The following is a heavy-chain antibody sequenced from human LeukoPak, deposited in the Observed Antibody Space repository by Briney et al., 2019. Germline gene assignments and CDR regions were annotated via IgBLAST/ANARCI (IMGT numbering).Heavy chain of an antibody. CDR2: IYYSGST. Sequence: SQTLSLTCTVSGGSISSGDYYWSWIRQPPGKGLEWIGYIYYSGSTYYNPSLKSRVTISVDTSKNQFSLKLSSVTAADTAVYYCARGSTETSLVVPAASSYGYWGQGTLVTVSS. CDR1: GGSISSGDYY. V-gene: IGHV4-30-4*08. D-gene: IGHD2-2*01. J-gene: IGHJ4*02. CDR3: ARGSTETSLVVPAASSYGY.